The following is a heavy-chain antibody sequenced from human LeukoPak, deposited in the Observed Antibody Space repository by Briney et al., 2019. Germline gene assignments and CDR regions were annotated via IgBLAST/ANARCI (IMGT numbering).Heavy chain of an antibody. CDR3: ARHGGGGSGGNSGFDY. Sequence: GESLKISCEGSGYNFSNCLIGWVRQMPGKGLEWMGIIYPGDSDTRYGPSFQGQVTISADRSISTAYLQWSSLKASDTAMYYCARHGGGGSGGNSGFDYWGQGTLVTVSS. CDR1: GYNFSNCL. D-gene: IGHD4-23*01. V-gene: IGHV5-51*01. J-gene: IGHJ4*02. CDR2: IYPGDSDT.